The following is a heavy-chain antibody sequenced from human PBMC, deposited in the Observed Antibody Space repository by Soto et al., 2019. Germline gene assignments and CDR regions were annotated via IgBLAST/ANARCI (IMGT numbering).Heavy chain of an antibody. CDR2: IIPIFGTA. J-gene: IGHJ6*02. CDR1: GGTFSSYA. D-gene: IGHD4-17*01. CDR3: ARDFPPTVTTGGGMDV. V-gene: IGHV1-69*01. Sequence: QVQLVQSGAEVKKPGSSVKVSCKASGGTFSSYAISWVRQAPGQGLEWMGGIIPIFGTANYAQKFQGRVTITADESTSTAYMELSSLRSEDTAVSYCARDFPPTVTTGGGMDVWGQGTTVTVSS.